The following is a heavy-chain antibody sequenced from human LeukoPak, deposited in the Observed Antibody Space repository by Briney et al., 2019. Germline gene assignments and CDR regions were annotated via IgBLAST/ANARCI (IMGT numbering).Heavy chain of an antibody. D-gene: IGHD2-2*01. CDR1: GGSISSYY. CDR2: IYHSGST. V-gene: IGHV4-38-2*02. Sequence: PSETLSLTCTVSGGSISSYYWNWIRQPPGKGLEWIGSIYHSGSTYYNPSLKSRVTISVDTSKNQFSLKLSSVTAADTAVYYCARGRGYCSSTSCYAGFGPGHRKSNWFDPWGQGTLVTVSS. J-gene: IGHJ5*02. CDR3: ARGRGYCSSTSCYAGFGPGHRKSNWFDP.